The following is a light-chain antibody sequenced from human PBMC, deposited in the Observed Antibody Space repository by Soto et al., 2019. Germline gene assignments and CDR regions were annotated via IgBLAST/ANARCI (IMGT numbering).Light chain of an antibody. J-gene: IGKJ1*01. CDR2: DAS. CDR1: QSVSSY. Sequence: IELARSPATLSMSPGERASLSCRASQSVSSYLAWYQQKPGQAPRLLIYDASNRATGIPARFSGSGSGTDFTLTISSLEPEDFAVYYCQQRSNWVWTFGQGTKVDIK. CDR3: QQRSNWVWT. V-gene: IGKV3-11*01.